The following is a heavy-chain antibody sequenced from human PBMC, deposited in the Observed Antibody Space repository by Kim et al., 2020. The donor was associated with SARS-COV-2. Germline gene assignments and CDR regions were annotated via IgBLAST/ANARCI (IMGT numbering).Heavy chain of an antibody. J-gene: IGHJ4*02. V-gene: IGHV5-10-1*01. D-gene: IGHD6-6*01. CDR1: GYSFTSYW. CDR2: IDPSDSYT. Sequence: GESLKISCKGSGYSFTSYWISWVRQMPGKGLEWMGRIDPSDSYTNYSPSFQGHVTISADKSISTAYLQWSSLKASDTAMYYCARQEYSSSSPLYWGQGTLVAVSS. CDR3: ARQEYSSSSPLY.